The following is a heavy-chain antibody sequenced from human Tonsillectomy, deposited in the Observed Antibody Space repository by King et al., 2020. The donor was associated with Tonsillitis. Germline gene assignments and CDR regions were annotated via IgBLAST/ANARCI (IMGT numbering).Heavy chain of an antibody. J-gene: IGHJ4*02. Sequence: VQLVESGAEVKKPGASVKVSCKASGYPFIGYYMHWVRQAPGQGLEWMGWINPNSGGTDYAQNFQGRVTMTRDTSIGTVYMELSSLRSDDTAVYYCARVMTGGGSYAADWGQGTLVTVSS. CDR2: INPNSGGT. CDR1: GYPFIGYY. D-gene: IGHD1-26*01. CDR3: ARVMTGGGSYAAD. V-gene: IGHV1-2*02.